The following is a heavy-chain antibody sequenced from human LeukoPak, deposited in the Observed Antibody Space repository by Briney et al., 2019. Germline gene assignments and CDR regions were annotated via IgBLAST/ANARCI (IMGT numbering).Heavy chain of an antibody. Sequence: ASVKVSCKASGYTFTSYGISWVRQAPGQGLEWMEWISAYNGNTNYAQKLQGRVTMTTDTSTSTAYMELRSLRSDDTAVYYCARERGYSGSFYYYGMDVWGKGTTVTVSS. CDR1: GYTFTSYG. CDR2: ISAYNGNT. CDR3: ARERGYSGSFYYYGMDV. D-gene: IGHD5-12*01. J-gene: IGHJ6*04. V-gene: IGHV1-18*04.